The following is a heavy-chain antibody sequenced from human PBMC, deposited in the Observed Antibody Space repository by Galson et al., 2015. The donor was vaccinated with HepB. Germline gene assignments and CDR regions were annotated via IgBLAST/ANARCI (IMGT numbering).Heavy chain of an antibody. D-gene: IGHD6-6*01. CDR1: GGTFSSYA. Sequence: SVKVSCKASGGTFSSYATSWVRQAPGQGLKWMGRIIPILGIANYAQKFQGRVTITADKSTSTAYLQWSSLKASDTAMYYCARLGRHSSSNPTDYWGQGTLVTVSS. V-gene: IGHV1-69*04. CDR3: ARLGRHSSSNPTDY. J-gene: IGHJ4*02. CDR2: IIPILGIA.